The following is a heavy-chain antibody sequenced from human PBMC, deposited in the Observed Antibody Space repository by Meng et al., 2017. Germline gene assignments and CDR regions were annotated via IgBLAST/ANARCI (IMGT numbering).Heavy chain of an antibody. J-gene: IGHJ4*02. D-gene: IGHD1-14*01. Sequence: SETLSLTGTVPGYSISSGYYCGWIRQPPGKGLEWIGSIYHSGSTYYNPSLKSRVTISADTSKNQFSLKLSSVTAADTAVYYCAREGLLSSRRYNDYWGQGTLVTVSS. V-gene: IGHV4-38-2*02. CDR1: GYSISSGYY. CDR3: AREGLLSSRRYNDY. CDR2: IYHSGST.